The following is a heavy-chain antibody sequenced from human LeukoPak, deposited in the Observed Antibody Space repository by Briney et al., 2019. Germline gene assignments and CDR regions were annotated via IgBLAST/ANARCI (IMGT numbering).Heavy chain of an antibody. D-gene: IGHD2-2*01. J-gene: IGHJ5*02. V-gene: IGHV3-53*01. CDR3: ARDAPQVPAASVLAS. CDR2: MYSRGDT. Sequence: GGSLRLSCAASGFTVSDNYMSWVRQAPGKGLEWVSVMYSRGDTYYADSVKGRFTFSRDISKNTLYLQMNGLRTEDTAMYYCARDAPQVPAASVLASWGQGTLVTGSS. CDR1: GFTVSDNY.